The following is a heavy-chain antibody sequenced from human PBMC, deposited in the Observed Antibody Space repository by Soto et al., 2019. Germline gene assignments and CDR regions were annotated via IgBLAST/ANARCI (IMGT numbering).Heavy chain of an antibody. Sequence: QVQLVESGGGVVQPGRSLRLSCAASGFTFSSYGMHWVRQAPGKGLEWVAVISYDGSNKYYADSVKGRFTISRDNSKNTLYLQMNSRRAEDTAVYYCAKGPYNWNYRVDYWGQGTLVTVSS. CDR2: ISYDGSNK. D-gene: IGHD1-7*01. V-gene: IGHV3-30*18. CDR3: AKGPYNWNYRVDY. J-gene: IGHJ4*02. CDR1: GFTFSSYG.